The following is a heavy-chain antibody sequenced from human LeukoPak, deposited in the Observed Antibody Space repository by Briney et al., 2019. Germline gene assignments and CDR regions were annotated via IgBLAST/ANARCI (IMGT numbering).Heavy chain of an antibody. D-gene: IGHD6-13*01. CDR1: GFTFSSYG. V-gene: IGHV3-30*03. CDR3: ARGYYSSSRFDS. CDR2: ISYDGSNK. J-gene: IGHJ4*02. Sequence: TGGSLRLSCAASGFTFSSYGMHWVRQAPGKGLEWVAVISYDGSNKYYADSVKGRFTISRDNSKNTLYLQMNSLRAEDTAVYYCARGYYSSSRFDSWGQGTLVTVSS.